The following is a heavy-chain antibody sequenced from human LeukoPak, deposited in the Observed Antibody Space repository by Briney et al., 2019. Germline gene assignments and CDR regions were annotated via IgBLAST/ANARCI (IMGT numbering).Heavy chain of an antibody. V-gene: IGHV3-23*01. Sequence: TGGSLRLSCAASGFTFSSYAMNWVRQAPGKGLEWVSVISGSGGSTYYADSVKGRFTISRDNSKNTLYLQMNSLRAEDTAVYYCAKDLGTWLLQFDHWGQGTLVTVSS. CDR2: ISGSGGST. CDR1: GFTFSSYA. CDR3: AKDLGTWLLQFDH. J-gene: IGHJ4*02. D-gene: IGHD4-23*01.